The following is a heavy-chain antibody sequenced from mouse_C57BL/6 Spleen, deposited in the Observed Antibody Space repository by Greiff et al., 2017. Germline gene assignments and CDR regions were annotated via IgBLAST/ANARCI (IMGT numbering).Heavy chain of an antibody. CDR1: GYSFTGYF. J-gene: IGHJ3*01. V-gene: IGHV1-20*01. Sequence: EVQLQESGPELVKPGDSVKISCKASGYSFTGYFMNWVMQSHGKSLEWIGRINPYNGDTFYNQKFKGKATLTVDKSSSTAHMELRSLTSEDSAVYYCARGDYDGAWFAYWGQGTLVTVSA. CDR3: ARGDYDGAWFAY. D-gene: IGHD2-4*01. CDR2: INPYNGDT.